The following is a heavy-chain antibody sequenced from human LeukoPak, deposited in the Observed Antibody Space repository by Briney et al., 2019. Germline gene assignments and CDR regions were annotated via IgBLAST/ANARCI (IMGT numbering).Heavy chain of an antibody. CDR2: IIPIFGTA. D-gene: IGHD3-10*01. CDR1: GYTFTSYG. V-gene: IGHV1-69*13. J-gene: IGHJ5*02. Sequence: SVKVSCTASGYTFTSYGISWVRQAPGQGLEWMGGIIPIFGTANYAQKFQGRVTITADESTSTAYMELSSLRSEDTAVYYCARVSGSYKERFDPWGQGTLVTVSS. CDR3: ARVSGSYKERFDP.